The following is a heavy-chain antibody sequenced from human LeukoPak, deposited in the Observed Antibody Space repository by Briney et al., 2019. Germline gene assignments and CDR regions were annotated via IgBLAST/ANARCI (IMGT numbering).Heavy chain of an antibody. CDR1: GFTFSTAW. D-gene: IGHD1-1*01. J-gene: IGHJ4*02. CDR3: AKGDWNDGGFFDY. Sequence: GGSLRLSCVASGFTFSTAWMHWARQTPGKGLVWVSHINGDGRRINYADDVKGRFTISRDNAKNTLYLQMNSLRVEDTAVYYCAKGDWNDGGFFDYWGQGTLVTVSS. CDR2: INGDGRRI. V-gene: IGHV3-74*01.